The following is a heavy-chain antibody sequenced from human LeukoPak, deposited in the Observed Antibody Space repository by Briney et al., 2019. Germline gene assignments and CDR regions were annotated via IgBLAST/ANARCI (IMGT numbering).Heavy chain of an antibody. CDR1: GYTFTRYG. CDR3: GRVHSSSWYQSDY. Sequence: ASVKVSCKASGYTFTRYGISWVRQAPGQRLEWMGWISAYNGHTNYTQKLQGRVTMTTDTSTSTAYVELRSLRSDDTAVYYCGRVHSSSWYQSDYWGQGTLVTVSS. D-gene: IGHD6-13*01. V-gene: IGHV1-18*01. J-gene: IGHJ4*02. CDR2: ISAYNGHT.